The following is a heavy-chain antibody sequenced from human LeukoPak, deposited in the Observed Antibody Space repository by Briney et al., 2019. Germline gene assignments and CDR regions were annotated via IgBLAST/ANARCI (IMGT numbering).Heavy chain of an antibody. CDR2: ISGSGGST. CDR1: GFTFSSYA. Sequence: GGSLRLSCAASGFTFSSYAMSWVRQAPGKGLEWVSAISGSGGSTYYADSVKGRFTISRGNSKNTLYLQMNSLRAEDTAVYYCAKGQDTAVRGVIIEFFDYWGQGTLVTVSS. J-gene: IGHJ4*02. V-gene: IGHV3-23*01. CDR3: AKGQDTAVRGVIIEFFDY. D-gene: IGHD3-10*01.